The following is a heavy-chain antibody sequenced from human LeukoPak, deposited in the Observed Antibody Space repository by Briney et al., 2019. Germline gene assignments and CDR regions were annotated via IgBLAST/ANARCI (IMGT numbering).Heavy chain of an antibody. J-gene: IGHJ4*02. CDR1: GFTFSTYS. CDR2: ISSGSSFI. CDR3: ARESSGYFY. Sequence: AGGSLRLSCAASGFTFSTYSMNWVGQAPGKGLEWVSSISSGSSFIYYADSVKGRFTISRDNAKNSLFLQMNSLRAEDTAVYYCARESSGYFYWGQGTLVTVSS. V-gene: IGHV3-21*01. D-gene: IGHD3-22*01.